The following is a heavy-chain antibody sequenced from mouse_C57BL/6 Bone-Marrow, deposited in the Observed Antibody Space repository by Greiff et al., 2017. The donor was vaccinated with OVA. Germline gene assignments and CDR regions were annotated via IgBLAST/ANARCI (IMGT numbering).Heavy chain of an antibody. CDR1: GYSITSGYY. CDR3: ARDPYYYGSSYYFDY. D-gene: IGHD1-1*01. CDR2: ISYDGSN. Sequence: EVKLVESGPGLVKPSQSLSLTCSVTGYSITSGYYWNWIRQFPGNKLEWMGYISYDGSNNYNPSLKNRISITRDTSKNQFFLKLNSVTTEDTATYYCARDPYYYGSSYYFDYWGQGTTLTVSS. J-gene: IGHJ2*01. V-gene: IGHV3-6*01.